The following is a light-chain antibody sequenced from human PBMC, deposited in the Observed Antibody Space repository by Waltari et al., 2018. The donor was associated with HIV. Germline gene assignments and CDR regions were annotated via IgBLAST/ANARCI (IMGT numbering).Light chain of an antibody. Sequence: SYELTQPPSVSVSPGQTARITCSGDALPKQFAYWYQQKSGHAPGLVIYEDSKRPSGIPQRFSGSSSGTMATLTISGAQVADEADYYCYSTDNSGTHIRVFGGGTKLTVL. CDR1: ALPKQF. V-gene: IGLV3-10*01. CDR3: YSTDNSGTHIRV. J-gene: IGLJ2*01. CDR2: EDS.